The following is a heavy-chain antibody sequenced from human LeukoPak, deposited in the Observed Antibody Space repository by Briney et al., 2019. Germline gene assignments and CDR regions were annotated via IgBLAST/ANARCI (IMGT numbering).Heavy chain of an antibody. Sequence: SVKVSCKASGYTFTSYGMSWVRQAPGEGLEWRGGIIPIFGTANYAQKFQGRVTITADKSTSTADMELSSLRSEDTAVYYCAIRQQWLEPFDYWGQGTLVTVSS. CDR3: AIRQQWLEPFDY. J-gene: IGHJ4*02. CDR2: IIPIFGTA. V-gene: IGHV1-69*06. D-gene: IGHD6-19*01. CDR1: GYTFTSYG.